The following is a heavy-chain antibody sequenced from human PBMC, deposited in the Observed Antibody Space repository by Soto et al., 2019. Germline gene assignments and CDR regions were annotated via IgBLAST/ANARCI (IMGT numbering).Heavy chain of an antibody. CDR2: IYYSGST. CDR1: GASISSFY. V-gene: IGHV4-59*08. CDR3: ARRGGYSYSRDDY. Sequence: SETLSLTCTVSGASISSFYWSWIRQPPGKGLEWIGYIYYSGSTTYNPSLKSRVTISVDTSKNQFSLKLSSVTAADTAVYYCARRGGYSYSRDDYWGQGTLVTVSS. D-gene: IGHD5-18*01. J-gene: IGHJ4*02.